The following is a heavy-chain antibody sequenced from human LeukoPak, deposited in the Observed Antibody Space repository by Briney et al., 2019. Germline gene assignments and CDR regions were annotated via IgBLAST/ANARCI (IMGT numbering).Heavy chain of an antibody. CDR2: INWNGGST. CDR1: GFTFDDYT. Sequence: GGSLRLSCAASGFTFDDYTMSWVRQAPGKGLEWVSGINWNGGSTGYVDSVKGRFTISRDNAKNSLYLQMNSLRAEDTAVYYCAELGITMIGGVWGKGTTVTISS. D-gene: IGHD3-10*02. CDR3: AELGITMIGGV. J-gene: IGHJ6*04. V-gene: IGHV3-20*04.